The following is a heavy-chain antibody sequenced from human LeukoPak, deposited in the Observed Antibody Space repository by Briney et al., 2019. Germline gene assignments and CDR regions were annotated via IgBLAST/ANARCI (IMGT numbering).Heavy chain of an antibody. V-gene: IGHV4-4*02. CDR3: ARGRGIAARPCGVYYFDY. Sequence: SETLSLTCVVSGGSVSSSKWWSWVRQPPGKGLEWIGEINHSGSTNYNPSLRSRVTISVDTSKNQFSLKLSSVTAADTAVYYCARGRGIAARPCGVYYFDYWGQGTLVTVSS. D-gene: IGHD6-6*01. CDR1: GGSVSSSKW. J-gene: IGHJ4*02. CDR2: INHSGST.